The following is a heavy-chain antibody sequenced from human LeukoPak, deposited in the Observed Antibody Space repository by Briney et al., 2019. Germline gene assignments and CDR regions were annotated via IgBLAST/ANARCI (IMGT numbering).Heavy chain of an antibody. CDR2: IYSDGRT. CDR3: ARDEVGAGNTYVKFDY. V-gene: IGHV3-66*01. D-gene: IGHD5-18*01. Sequence: PGGSLRLSCAASGLTVSSNYMSWVRQAPGKGLEWVSVIYSDGRTYYADSVQGRFTISRDNSKNTLYLQMNSLRAEDTAVYYCARDEVGAGNTYVKFDYWGQGTLVTVPS. J-gene: IGHJ4*02. CDR1: GLTVSSNY.